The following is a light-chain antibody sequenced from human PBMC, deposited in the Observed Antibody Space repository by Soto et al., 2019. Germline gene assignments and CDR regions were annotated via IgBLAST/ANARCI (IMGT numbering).Light chain of an antibody. CDR3: QQYGSSRT. CDR1: QSVSSSY. CDR2: GAS. J-gene: IGKJ1*01. Sequence: ENVLTQSPGTLSLSPGERATLSCRASQSVSSSYLAWYQQKPGQAPRLLIYGASSRATVIPDRFSGSGSGTDFTLTISRLEPEDFAVYYCQQYGSSRTFGQGTKVEIK. V-gene: IGKV3-20*01.